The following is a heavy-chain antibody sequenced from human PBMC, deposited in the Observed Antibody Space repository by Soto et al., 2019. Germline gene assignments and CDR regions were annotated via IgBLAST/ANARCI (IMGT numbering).Heavy chain of an antibody. CDR2: IYYSGST. D-gene: IGHD3-16*01. Sequence: PSETLSLTCTVSGGSISSGGYYWSWIRQHPGKGLEWIGYIYYSGSTYYNPSLKSRVTISVDTSKNQFSLKLSSVTAADTAVYYCARDLGSNYYPYYMDVWGKGTTVTVSS. V-gene: IGHV4-31*03. J-gene: IGHJ6*03. CDR1: GGSISSGGYY. CDR3: ARDLGSNYYPYYMDV.